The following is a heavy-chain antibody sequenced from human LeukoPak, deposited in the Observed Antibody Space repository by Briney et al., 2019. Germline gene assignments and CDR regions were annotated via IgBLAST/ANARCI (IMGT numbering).Heavy chain of an antibody. D-gene: IGHD3-10*01. V-gene: IGHV3-23*01. CDR1: GFTFSSYA. CDR2: ISDGGGST. Sequence: GGSLRLSCAASGFTFSSYALSWVRQAPGKGLEWVSAISDGGGSTYYADSVKGRFTISRDNSKNTLFLQMNSLRAEDTAAYDCAKHYGSGTYYNYFDYWGQGTLVSVSS. CDR3: AKHYGSGTYYNYFDY. J-gene: IGHJ4*02.